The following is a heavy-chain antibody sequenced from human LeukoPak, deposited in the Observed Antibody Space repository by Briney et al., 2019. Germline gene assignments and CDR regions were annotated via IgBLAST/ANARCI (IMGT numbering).Heavy chain of an antibody. J-gene: IGHJ4*02. D-gene: IGHD4-23*01. V-gene: IGHV3-23*01. CDR1: GFTFSSYA. CDR2: INGGGSTT. Sequence: GGSLRLSCAASGFTFSSYAMSWVRQAPGKGLEWVSAINGGGSTTSYADSVKGRFTISRDNSKNTLYLQMNSLRAEDTAVYYCAISSPVATVGYWGQGTLVTVSS. CDR3: AISSPVATVGY.